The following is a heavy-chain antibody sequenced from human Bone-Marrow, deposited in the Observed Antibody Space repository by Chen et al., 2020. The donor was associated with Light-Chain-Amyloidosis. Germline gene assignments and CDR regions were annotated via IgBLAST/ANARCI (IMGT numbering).Heavy chain of an antibody. V-gene: IGHV3-30-3*01. Sequence: QVLLVESGGGVVQPGGSLRLSCAASGFTFSRYAMHWVRQAPGKGLEWVAITSYDGSHKYFADSVKGRFTISRDNSKNTLYLHMNSRRAEDTAVYYCAREDFVEHYFDHWGQGTLVTVSS. J-gene: IGHJ4*02. CDR3: AREDFVEHYFDH. D-gene: IGHD1-1*01. CDR2: TSYDGSHK. CDR1: GFTFSRYA.